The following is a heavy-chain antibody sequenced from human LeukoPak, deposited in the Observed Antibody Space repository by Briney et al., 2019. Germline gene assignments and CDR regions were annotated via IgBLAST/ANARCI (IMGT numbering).Heavy chain of an antibody. J-gene: IGHJ6*02. CDR3: TREGAAAAYGMDV. CDR2: IRRRAFGETA. V-gene: IGHV3-49*04. D-gene: IGHD6-13*01. CDR1: GFTFGDYA. Sequence: GGSLRLSCTASGFTFGDYAVSWVRRAPERGLEWVALIRRRAFGETADYAASVKGRFTISRDDSKSIAYLQMNSLKTEDTAVYYCTREGAAAAYGMDVWGQGTTVTASS.